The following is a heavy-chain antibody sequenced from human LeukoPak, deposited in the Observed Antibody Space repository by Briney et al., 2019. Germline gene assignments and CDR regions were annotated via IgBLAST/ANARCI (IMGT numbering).Heavy chain of an antibody. V-gene: IGHV1-2*02. Sequence: ASVKVSCKASGYSFSGYYINWVRQAPGQGLEWMGNINPNSDDIKYAQKFQGRDTMTRDTSISTAYMELSRLTSDDTAVYYCARKSAARSTSEFDYWGQGTLVTVSS. J-gene: IGHJ4*02. CDR1: GYSFSGYY. CDR2: INPNSDDI. D-gene: IGHD6-6*01. CDR3: ARKSAARSTSEFDY.